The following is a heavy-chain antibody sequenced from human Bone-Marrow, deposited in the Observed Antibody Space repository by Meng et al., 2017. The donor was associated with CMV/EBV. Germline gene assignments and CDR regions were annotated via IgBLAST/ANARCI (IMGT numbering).Heavy chain of an antibody. J-gene: IGHJ4*02. CDR3: AKRIADY. CDR2: ISYDGKSE. CDR1: GFMFDTYS. V-gene: IGHV3-30-3*02. D-gene: IGHD2-15*01. Sequence: GGSLRLSCAASGFMFDTYSLHWVRQAPGKGLEWLTFISYDGKSEYCADSVKGRFTISRDNSKNTLYLQMNSLRAEDTAVYYCAKRIADYWGQGTLVSFSS.